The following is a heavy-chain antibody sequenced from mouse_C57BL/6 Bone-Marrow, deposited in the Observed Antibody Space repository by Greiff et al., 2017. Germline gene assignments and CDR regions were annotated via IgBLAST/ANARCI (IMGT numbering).Heavy chain of an antibody. Sequence: QVQLQQPGAELVKPGASVKLSCKASGYTFTSYWMHWVKQRPGQGLEWIGMIHPNSGSTNYNEKFKSKATLTVDKSSSTAYMQLSSLTSEDSAVYYCARCVWFHEDYYAMDYWGQGTSVTVSS. J-gene: IGHJ4*01. V-gene: IGHV1-64*01. CDR1: GYTFTSYW. D-gene: IGHD1-1*02. CDR3: ARCVWFHEDYYAMDY. CDR2: IHPNSGST.